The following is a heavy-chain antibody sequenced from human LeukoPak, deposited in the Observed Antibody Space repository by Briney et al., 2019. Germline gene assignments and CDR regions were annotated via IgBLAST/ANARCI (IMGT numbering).Heavy chain of an antibody. D-gene: IGHD6-13*01. CDR1: GYTFTSYY. J-gene: IGHJ1*01. V-gene: IGHV1-46*01. Sequence: GASVKVSCKASGYTFTSYYMHWVRQAPGQGLEWMGIINPSGGSTSYAQKFQGRVTMTRDTSTSTVYMELRSLRSEDTPVYYCARDRRYSSSWPPPEYFQHWGKGTLVTVSS. CDR2: INPSGGST. CDR3: ARDRRYSSSWPPPEYFQH.